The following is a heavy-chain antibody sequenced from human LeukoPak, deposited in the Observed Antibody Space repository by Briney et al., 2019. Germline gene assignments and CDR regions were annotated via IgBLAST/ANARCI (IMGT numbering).Heavy chain of an antibody. Sequence: SETLSLTCTFSGGSIRSYYWSWIRQPPGKGLEWIGYIYYSGSTNYNPSLKSRVTISVDTSKNQFSLKLSSVTAADTAVYYCARGPYCSSSSCFYYYYYMDVWGKGTTVTVSS. D-gene: IGHD2-2*01. V-gene: IGHV4-59*01. CDR3: ARGPYCSSSSCFYYYYYMDV. CDR1: GGSIRSYY. J-gene: IGHJ6*03. CDR2: IYYSGST.